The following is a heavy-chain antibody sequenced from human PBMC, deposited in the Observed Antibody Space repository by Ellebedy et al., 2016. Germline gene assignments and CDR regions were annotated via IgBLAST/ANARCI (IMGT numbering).Heavy chain of an antibody. CDR2: IFYSGST. Sequence: SETLSLTXTVSGGSISTYYWSWIRQPPGKGLEWIGYIFYSGSTNYNPSLNSRVTISADTSENQFSLKLSSVTAADTAVYFCAGLDSGSHYNEVGLWGQGILVTVSS. D-gene: IGHD3-10*01. V-gene: IGHV4-59*03. CDR1: GGSISTYY. CDR3: AGLDSGSHYNEVGL. J-gene: IGHJ5*02.